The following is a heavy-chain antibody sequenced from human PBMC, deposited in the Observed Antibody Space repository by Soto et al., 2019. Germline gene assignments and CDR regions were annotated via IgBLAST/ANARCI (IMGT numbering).Heavy chain of an antibody. CDR3: ARRRSQLWSYYYYYGMDV. CDR2: MNPNSGNT. CDR1: GYTFTSYD. D-gene: IGHD5-18*01. Sequence: GASVKVSCKASGYTFTSYDINWVRQATGQGLEWMGWMNPNSGNTGYAQKFQGRVTMTRNTSISTAYMELSSLRSEDTAVYYCARRRSQLWSYYYYYGMDVWGQGTTVTVSS. J-gene: IGHJ6*02. V-gene: IGHV1-8*01.